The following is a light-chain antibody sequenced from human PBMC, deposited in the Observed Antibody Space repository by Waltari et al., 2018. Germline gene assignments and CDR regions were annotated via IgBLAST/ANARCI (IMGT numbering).Light chain of an antibody. Sequence: EIVLTQSPGTASLSPGKRVTLSCRASQSVGSSSLAWYQQKPGQAPRLVIYRASRRATGIPDRFSGSGSGTDFSLTISRLEPEDFAVYYGQQHGTLPATFGQGTKVEIK. CDR3: QQHGTLPAT. CDR1: QSVGSSS. J-gene: IGKJ1*01. CDR2: RAS. V-gene: IGKV3-20*01.